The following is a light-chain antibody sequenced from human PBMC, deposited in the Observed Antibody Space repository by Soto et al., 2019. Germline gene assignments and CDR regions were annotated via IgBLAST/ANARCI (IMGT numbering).Light chain of an antibody. Sequence: EIVLSQSLATLSLSPGERASLSRRASQSVSSSYLAWYQQIPGQATRLLINDASRRATGIPDRFSGSGSGTDFTLNISRLEPEDFAVYYCQQYGSSPPTFGLGTKV. CDR2: DAS. CDR3: QQYGSSPPT. J-gene: IGKJ1*01. CDR1: QSVSSSY. V-gene: IGKV3-20*01.